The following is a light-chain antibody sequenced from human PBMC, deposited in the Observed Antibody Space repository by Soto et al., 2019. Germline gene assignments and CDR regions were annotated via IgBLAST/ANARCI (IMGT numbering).Light chain of an antibody. J-gene: IGLJ2*01. CDR2: DNN. CDR1: SCNIGNNY. V-gene: IGLV1-51*01. Sequence: QSVLTQPPSVTAAPGQTVTISCSGSSCNIGNNYVSWYQQLPGTAPKLLIYDNNKRPSGIPDRFSGSKSGTSATLGITGLQAGDEADYYCGTWDSSLSSVFGGGTKLTVL. CDR3: GTWDSSLSSV.